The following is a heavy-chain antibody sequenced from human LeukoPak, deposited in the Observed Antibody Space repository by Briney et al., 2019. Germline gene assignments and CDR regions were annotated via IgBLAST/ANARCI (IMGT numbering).Heavy chain of an antibody. Sequence: SETLSLTCTVPGPSLSVTDYYWTWTRHHPAGGLEWLGFIHFSETIYYNPSLRSLLIITADTAKNQMSQKMRSMAAADTAVYYCAAGGDTAKGGKYWGQGTQVTVSS. CDR2: IHFSETI. D-gene: IGHD5-18*01. V-gene: IGHV4-31*01. J-gene: IGHJ4*02. CDR3: AAGGDTAKGGKY. CDR1: GPSLSVTDYY.